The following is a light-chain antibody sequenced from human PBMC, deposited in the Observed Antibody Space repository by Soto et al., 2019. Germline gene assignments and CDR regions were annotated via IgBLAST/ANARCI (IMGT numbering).Light chain of an antibody. CDR3: QHYDGSPRT. CDR2: GVF. CDR1: QNVNINL. Sequence: EAVLTQSPGTVSLSPGGRATLSCRTSQNVNINLLAWYQQKPGQSPRLLIYGVFNRAPGTPDRFSGSGSGTDFTLTISGLKPEDSAVYYCQHYDGSPRTFGLGTKVEIK. J-gene: IGKJ2*01. V-gene: IGKV3-20*01.